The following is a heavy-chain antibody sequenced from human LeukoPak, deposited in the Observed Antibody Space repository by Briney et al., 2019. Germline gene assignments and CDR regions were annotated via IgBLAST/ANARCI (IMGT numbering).Heavy chain of an antibody. CDR2: VTGDGATT. Sequence: GGSLRLSCAASGFTFSGNGISWFRQAPGKGPGWVSVVTGDGATTYYADSVKGRFTISRDNSKNTVYLQMNSLRAEDTAFYYCAKMQGYFDYWSQGTLVTVSA. CDR3: AKMQGYFDY. V-gene: IGHV3-23*01. J-gene: IGHJ4*02. CDR1: GFTFSGNG.